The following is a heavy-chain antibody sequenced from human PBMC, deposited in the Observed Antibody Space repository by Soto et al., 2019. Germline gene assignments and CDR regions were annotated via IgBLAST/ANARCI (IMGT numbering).Heavy chain of an antibody. Sequence: GGSLRLSCAASGFTFSSYGMHWVRQAPGKGLEWVAVIWYDGSNKYYADSVKGRFTISRDNSKNTLYLQMNSLRAEDTAVYYCARDFLAAEFWSRHGGFDYWGQGTLVTVSS. V-gene: IGHV3-33*01. J-gene: IGHJ4*02. CDR2: IWYDGSNK. CDR1: GFTFSSYG. D-gene: IGHD3-3*01. CDR3: ARDFLAAEFWSRHGGFDY.